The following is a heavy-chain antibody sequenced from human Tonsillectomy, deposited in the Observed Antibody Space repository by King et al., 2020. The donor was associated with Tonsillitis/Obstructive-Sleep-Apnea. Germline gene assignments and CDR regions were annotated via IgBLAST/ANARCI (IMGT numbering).Heavy chain of an antibody. CDR3: AGAYETIDDFDI. Sequence: VQLQQWGAGLLKPSETLSLTCAVDGGSFSGYYWSCIRQPPGKGLEWIGEINHSGSTNYNPSLKSRVTISVDTSKNQFSLKLNSLTAADTAVYYGAGAYETIDDFDIWGQGTMVTVSS. CDR1: GGSFSGYY. CDR2: INHSGST. V-gene: IGHV4-34*01. J-gene: IGHJ3*02. D-gene: IGHD5-12*01.